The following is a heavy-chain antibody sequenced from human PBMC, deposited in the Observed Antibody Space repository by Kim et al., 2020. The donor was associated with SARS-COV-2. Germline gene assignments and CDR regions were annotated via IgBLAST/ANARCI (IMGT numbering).Heavy chain of an antibody. J-gene: IGHJ4*02. V-gene: IGHV3-53*01. Sequence: GGSLRLSCAASGFTVSSNYMSWVRQAPGKGLEWVSVIYSGGSTYYADSVKGRFTISRDNSKNTLYLQINSLGAEDTAGYYWARDYKDSSGYYRNYWGQGT. CDR2: IYSGGST. CDR1: GFTVSSNY. D-gene: IGHD3-22*01. CDR3: ARDYKDSSGYYRNY.